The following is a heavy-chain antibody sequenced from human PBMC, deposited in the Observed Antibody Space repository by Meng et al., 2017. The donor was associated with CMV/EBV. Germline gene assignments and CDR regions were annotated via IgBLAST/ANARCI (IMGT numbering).Heavy chain of an antibody. CDR1: GFTFSNAW. J-gene: IGHJ5*02. D-gene: IGHD2-8*01. CDR2: IKSKTDGGTT. V-gene: IGHV3-15*01. Sequence: GGSLRLSCAASGFTFSNAWMSWVRQAPGKGLEWVGRIKSKTDGGTTDYAAPVKGRFTISRDDSKSTLYLQMNSLKTEDTAVYYCTTDFILMVYDAVDWAWGQGTLVTVSS. CDR3: TTDFILMVYDAVDWA.